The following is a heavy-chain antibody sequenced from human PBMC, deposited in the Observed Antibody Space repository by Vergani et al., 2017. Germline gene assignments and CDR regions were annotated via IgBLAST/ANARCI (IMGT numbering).Heavy chain of an antibody. CDR1: GFTFSSYA. CDR2: ISSNGGRT. Sequence: EVQLVESGGGLVQPGGSLRLSCSASGFTFSSYAMHWVRLAPGKGLECVSAISSNGGRTYYADSVKGRFTISRDNSTNTLYLQMSSLRAEDPAVYYCVKGPNWEEVPIVYFDYWGQGTLGTVSS. V-gene: IGHV3-64D*06. D-gene: IGHD1-1*01. CDR3: VKGPNWEEVPIVYFDY. J-gene: IGHJ4*02.